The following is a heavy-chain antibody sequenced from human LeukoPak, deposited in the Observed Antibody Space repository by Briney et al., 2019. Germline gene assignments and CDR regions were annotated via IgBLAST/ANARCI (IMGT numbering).Heavy chain of an antibody. CDR3: ARELYNWNGRRHAIDI. Sequence: SETLSLTCAVYGGSFSGYYWSWIRQPPGKGLEWIGEINHSGSTNYNPSLKCRVTISVDTSKNQFSLKLSSVTAADTAVYYCARELYNWNGRRHAIDIWGQGTMVTVSS. J-gene: IGHJ3*02. V-gene: IGHV4-34*01. CDR2: INHSGST. CDR1: GGSFSGYY. D-gene: IGHD1-20*01.